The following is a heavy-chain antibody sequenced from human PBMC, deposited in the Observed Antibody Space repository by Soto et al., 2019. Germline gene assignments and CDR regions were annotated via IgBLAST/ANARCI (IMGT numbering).Heavy chain of an antibody. CDR1: GFTSSNYW. V-gene: IGHV3-74*01. CDR2: INSDGSST. D-gene: IGHD3-3*01. J-gene: IGHJ5*02. Sequence: EVQLVESGGGLVQPGGSLRLSCAASGFTSSNYWMHWVRQDPGKGLVWVSRINSDGSSTSYADSVKGRFTISRDNAKNTLYLQMNSLRAEDTAVYYCARGGDFWTGYSGGENWFDPWGQGTLVTVSS. CDR3: ARGGDFWTGYSGGENWFDP.